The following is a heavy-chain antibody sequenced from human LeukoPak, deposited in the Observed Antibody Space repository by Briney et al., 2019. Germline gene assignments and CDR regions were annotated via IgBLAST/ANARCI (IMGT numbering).Heavy chain of an antibody. CDR1: GGSISSSPYY. V-gene: IGHV4-39*01. J-gene: IGHJ4*02. CDR2: IYYSGTT. D-gene: IGHD3/OR15-3a*01. CDR3: ARQTGSGLFILP. Sequence: PSETLSLTCTVSGGSISSSPYYWGWIRQPPGKGLEWIGSIYYSGTTHYNPSLESRVTISVDTSNNRFSLSLSAVTAADTAVYYCARQTGSGLFILPGGQGTLVTVSS.